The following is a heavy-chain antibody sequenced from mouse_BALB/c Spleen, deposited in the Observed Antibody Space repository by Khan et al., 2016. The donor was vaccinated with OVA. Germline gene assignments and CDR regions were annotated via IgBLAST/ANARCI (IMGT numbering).Heavy chain of an antibody. V-gene: IGHV5-6*01. CDR3: ASHLTGSFAY. CDR2: ISSDGSYT. Sequence: EVQGVESGGDLVKPGGSLKLSCAASGFTFSSYGMSWVRQTPDKRLEWVATISSDGSYTYYPDSVKGRFTISRDNVKNTLYLKMSSLKSEDTAMYYCASHLTGSFAYWGQGTLVTVSA. CDR1: GFTFSSYG. D-gene: IGHD4-1*01. J-gene: IGHJ3*01.